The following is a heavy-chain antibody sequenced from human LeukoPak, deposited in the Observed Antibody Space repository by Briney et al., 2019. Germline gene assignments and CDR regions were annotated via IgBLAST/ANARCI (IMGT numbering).Heavy chain of an antibody. D-gene: IGHD1-26*01. J-gene: IGHJ3*02. CDR1: GGSISGYY. V-gene: IGHV4-59*01. CDR3: AREGARWEPSFSAFDI. CDR2: IYYSGST. Sequence: SETLSLTCTVSGGSISGYYWSWIRQPPGKGLEWFGYIYYSGSTSYNPSLKSRVTISVDTSKNQFSLKLSSVTAADTAVYYCAREGARWEPSFSAFDIWGQGTMVTVFS.